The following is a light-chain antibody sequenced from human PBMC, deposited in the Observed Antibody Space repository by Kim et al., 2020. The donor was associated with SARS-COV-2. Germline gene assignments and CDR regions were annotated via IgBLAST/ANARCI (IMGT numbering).Light chain of an antibody. CDR2: QDS. CDR3: QAWDSSRV. CDR1: KLGDKY. Sequence: SYELTQPPSVSVSPGQTASITCYGDKLGDKYACWYQQKPGQSPVLVIYQDSKRPSGIPERFSGSNSGNTATLTISGTQAMDEADYYCQAWDSSRVFGGGTKRTV. J-gene: IGLJ3*02. V-gene: IGLV3-1*01.